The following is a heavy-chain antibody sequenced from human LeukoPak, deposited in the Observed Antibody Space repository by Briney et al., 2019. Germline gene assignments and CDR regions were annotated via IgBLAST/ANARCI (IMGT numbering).Heavy chain of an antibody. CDR1: GYTFTSYA. Sequence: GASVKVSCKASGYTFTSYAMNWVRQAPGQGLEWMGWINTNTGNPTYAQGFTGRFVFSLDTSVSTAYLQISSLKAEDTAVYYCARDLDFFGGAGKELQNDYWGQGTLVTVSS. CDR2: INTNTGNP. D-gene: IGHD3-16*01. V-gene: IGHV7-4-1*02. J-gene: IGHJ4*02. CDR3: ARDLDFFGGAGKELQNDY.